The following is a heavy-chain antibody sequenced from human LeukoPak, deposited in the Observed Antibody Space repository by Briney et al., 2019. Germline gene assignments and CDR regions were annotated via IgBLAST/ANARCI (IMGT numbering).Heavy chain of an antibody. CDR2: ISSSGSTI. CDR1: GFTFSSYE. Sequence: PGGSLRLSCAASGFTFSSYEMNWVRQAPGKGLGWVSYISSSGSTIYYADSVKGRFTISRDNAKNSLYLQMNSLRAEDTAVYYCARDVWDPIAYYGMDVWGQGTTVTVSS. J-gene: IGHJ6*02. V-gene: IGHV3-48*03. CDR3: ARDVWDPIAYYGMDV. D-gene: IGHD2-8*01.